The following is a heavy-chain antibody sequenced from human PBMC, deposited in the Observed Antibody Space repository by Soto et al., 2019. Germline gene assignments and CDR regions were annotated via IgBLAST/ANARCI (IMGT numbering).Heavy chain of an antibody. V-gene: IGHV4-34*01. Sequence: PSETLSLTCAVYGGSFSGYYWSWIRQPPGKGLEWIGEINHSGSTNYNPSLKSRVTISVDTSKNQFSLKLSSVTAADTAVYYCARGLLVRGGYYYGMDVWGQGTTVTVSS. J-gene: IGHJ6*02. CDR1: GGSFSGYY. CDR2: INHSGST. D-gene: IGHD3-10*01. CDR3: ARGLLVRGGYYYGMDV.